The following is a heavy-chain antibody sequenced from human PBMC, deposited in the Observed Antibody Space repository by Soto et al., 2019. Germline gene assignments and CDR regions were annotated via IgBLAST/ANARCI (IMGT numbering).Heavy chain of an antibody. CDR3: ARGTSSSSSYYYYGMDV. J-gene: IGHJ6*02. CDR1: GFTFSSYS. CDR2: SSSSSSYI. Sequence: KPGGSLRLSCAASGFTFSSYSMNWVRQAPGKGLEWVSSSSSSSSYIYYADSVKGRFTISRDNAKNSLYLQMNSLRAEDTAVYYCARGTSSSSSYYYYGMDVWGQGTTVTVSS. D-gene: IGHD6-6*01. V-gene: IGHV3-21*01.